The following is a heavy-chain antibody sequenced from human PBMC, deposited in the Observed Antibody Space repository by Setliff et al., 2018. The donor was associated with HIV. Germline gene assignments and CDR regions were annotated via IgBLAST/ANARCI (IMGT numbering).Heavy chain of an antibody. Sequence: ASVKVSCKASGYTFTTYAMIWVRQAPGQSLEWMGWINTGNGNTRLSQKFQGRVTITRDTSASTAYMELSSLRSEDTAVYYCARGYSIALGWFDPWGQGTLVTVS. D-gene: IGHD6-13*01. V-gene: IGHV1-3*04. J-gene: IGHJ5*02. CDR2: INTGNGNT. CDR1: GYTFTTYA. CDR3: ARGYSIALGWFDP.